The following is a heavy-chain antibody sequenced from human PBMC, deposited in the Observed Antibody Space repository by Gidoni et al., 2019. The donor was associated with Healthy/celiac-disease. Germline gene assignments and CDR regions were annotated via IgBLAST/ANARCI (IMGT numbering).Heavy chain of an antibody. J-gene: IGHJ4*02. CDR1: GYTFTSYA. CDR2: INAGNGNT. Sequence: QVQLVQSGAEVQKPGASLHVSCNASGYTFTSYAMYWVRQAPGQRLEWMGWINAGNGNTKYSQKFQGRVTITRDTSASTADMELSSLRSEDTAVYYCARADPIVGATVDYWGQGTLVTVSS. V-gene: IGHV1-3*01. CDR3: ARADPIVGATVDY. D-gene: IGHD1-26*01.